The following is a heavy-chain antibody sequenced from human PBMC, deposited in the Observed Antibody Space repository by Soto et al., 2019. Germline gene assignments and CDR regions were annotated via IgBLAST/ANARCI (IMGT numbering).Heavy chain of an antibody. CDR2: VIPIFDII. CDR3: ARDGGTTVITKFDY. J-gene: IGHJ4*02. D-gene: IGHD4-17*01. Sequence: QVQLVQSEADVKKPGSSVKVSCKSSGGTFSRFTINWVRQAPGRGLEWMGGVIPIFDIINYAEKFQGRVTITAEKSTNTAYMELSSLTSEDTALYYCARDGGTTVITKFDYWGQGTLVIVSS. CDR1: GGTFSRFT. V-gene: IGHV1-69*17.